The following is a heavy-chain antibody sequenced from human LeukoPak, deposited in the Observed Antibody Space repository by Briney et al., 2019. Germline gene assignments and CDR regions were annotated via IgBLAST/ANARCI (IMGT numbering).Heavy chain of an antibody. Sequence: SETLSLTCAVYGGSFSGYHWTWVRQSPGKGLEWIGDINPSGSTYYNPSPKSRLTISVDTSKNQFSLKLRSVTAADTAVYYCARGRHDITMIVVVMTSVSYYLDVWGKGTTVTVS. V-gene: IGHV4-34*01. D-gene: IGHD3-22*01. CDR1: GGSFSGYH. CDR2: INPSGST. CDR3: ARGRHDITMIVVVMTSVSYYLDV. J-gene: IGHJ6*03.